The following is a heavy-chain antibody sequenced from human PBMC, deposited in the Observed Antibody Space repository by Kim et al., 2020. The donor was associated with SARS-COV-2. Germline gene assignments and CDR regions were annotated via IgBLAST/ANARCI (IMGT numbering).Heavy chain of an antibody. CDR1: GFTFSSYA. V-gene: IGHV3-23*01. CDR2: ISGSGGST. D-gene: IGHD2-2*01. CDR3: AKFLGGEYQLPVFQH. J-gene: IGHJ1*01. Sequence: GGSLRLSCAASGFTFSSYAMSWVRQAPGKGLEWVSAISGSGGSTYYADSVKGRFTISRDNSKNTLYLQMNSLRAEDTAVYYCAKFLGGEYQLPVFQHWGQGTLVIVSS.